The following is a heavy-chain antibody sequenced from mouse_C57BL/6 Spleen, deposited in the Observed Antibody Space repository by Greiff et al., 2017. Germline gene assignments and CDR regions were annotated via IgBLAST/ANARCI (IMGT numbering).Heavy chain of an antibody. J-gene: IGHJ4*01. CDR3: ARCPIYYDYDERGYAMDY. Sequence: VQLKQSVAELVRPGASVKLSCTASGFNIKNTYMHWVKQRPEQGLEWIGRIDPANGNTKYAPKFQGKATVTAETASNTAYLQLSSLTSEDTAIYYCARCPIYYDYDERGYAMDYWGQGTSVTVSS. CDR1: GFNIKNTY. D-gene: IGHD2-4*01. CDR2: IDPANGNT. V-gene: IGHV14-3*01.